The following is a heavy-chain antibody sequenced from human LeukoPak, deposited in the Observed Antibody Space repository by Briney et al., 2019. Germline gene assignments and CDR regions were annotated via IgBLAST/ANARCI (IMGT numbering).Heavy chain of an antibody. Sequence: GGSLRLSCAASGFTFDNYAMSWVRQAPGKRLEWVSSLSESGTRTYHADSVKGRFTISRDNSKNTLYLQMNCLRAEDTAVYYCAKKGQNIQAAPFDPWGQGALVTVSS. J-gene: IGHJ5*02. V-gene: IGHV3-23*01. D-gene: IGHD6-25*01. CDR1: GFTFDNYA. CDR2: LSESGTRT. CDR3: AKKGQNIQAAPFDP.